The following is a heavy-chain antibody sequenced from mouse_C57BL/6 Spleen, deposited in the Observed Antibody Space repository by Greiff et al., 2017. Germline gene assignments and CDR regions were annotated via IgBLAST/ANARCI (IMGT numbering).Heavy chain of an antibody. J-gene: IGHJ4*01. CDR2: IYPGSGST. CDR1: GYTFTSYW. D-gene: IGHD1-1*01. Sequence: VQLQQPGAELVKPGASVKMSCKASGYTFTSYWITWVKQRPGQGLEWIGDIYPGSGSTNYNEKFKSKATLTVATSSSTAYMQLSSLTSEDSAVYYCARDHYYGSSSYAMDYWGQGTSVTVSS. CDR3: ARDHYYGSSSYAMDY. V-gene: IGHV1-55*01.